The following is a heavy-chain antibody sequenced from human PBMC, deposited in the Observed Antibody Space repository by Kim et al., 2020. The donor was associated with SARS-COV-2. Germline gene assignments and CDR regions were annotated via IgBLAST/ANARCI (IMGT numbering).Heavy chain of an antibody. Sequence: SVKGRVTISRDNAKSSLSLQMNSLSAEDTAVYYCARSLYCSSTSCFYGMDVWGQGTTVTVSS. CDR3: ARSLYCSSTSCFYGMDV. V-gene: IGHV3-48*03. J-gene: IGHJ6*02. D-gene: IGHD2-2*01.